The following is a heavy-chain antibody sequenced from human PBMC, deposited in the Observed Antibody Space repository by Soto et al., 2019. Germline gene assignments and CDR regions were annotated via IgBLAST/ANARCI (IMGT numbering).Heavy chain of an antibody. V-gene: IGHV3-66*01. CDR1: GFTVSSKY. CDR3: ARDDVLCDGGRCYGIPLDV. J-gene: IGHJ6*03. Sequence: GGSLRLSCAASGFTVSSKYMTWVRQAPGKGLEWVSLIQSGGTTYYADSVKGRFTISRDTSENTLHLQMDSLRVEDTAVYYCARDDVLCDGGRCYGIPLDVWGKGTMGTVS. CDR2: IQSGGTT. D-gene: IGHD2-15*01.